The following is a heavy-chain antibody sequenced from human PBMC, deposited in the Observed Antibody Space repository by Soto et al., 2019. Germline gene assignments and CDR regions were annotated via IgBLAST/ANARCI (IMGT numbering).Heavy chain of an antibody. Sequence: RGSLRLSCAASGFTFISYSINFFRHAPGKGLEWVSSISSSSSYIYYADSVKGRFTISRDNAKNSLYLQMNSLRAEDTAVYYCARAQARSYYSFDPWGQGTLVTVSS. CDR3: ARAQARSYYSFDP. CDR2: ISSSSSYI. D-gene: IGHD3-10*01. CDR1: GFTFISYS. J-gene: IGHJ5*02. V-gene: IGHV3-21*01.